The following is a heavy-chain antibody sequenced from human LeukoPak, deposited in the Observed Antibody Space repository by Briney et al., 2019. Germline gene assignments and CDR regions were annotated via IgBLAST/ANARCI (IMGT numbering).Heavy chain of an antibody. CDR1: GYTFTGYY. CDR2: INPASGGT. Sequence: ASVKVSCKASGYTFTGYYMHWVRQAPGQGLEWMGWINPASGGTKYPQKFQGRVTMTRDTSIATAYMELNSLRSDDTAVYYCTKTDSGSLDYWGQGTLVTVSS. J-gene: IGHJ4*02. V-gene: IGHV1-2*02. D-gene: IGHD1-26*01. CDR3: TKTDSGSLDY.